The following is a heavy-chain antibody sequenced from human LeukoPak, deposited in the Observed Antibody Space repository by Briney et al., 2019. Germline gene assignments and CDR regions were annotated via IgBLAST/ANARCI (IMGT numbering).Heavy chain of an antibody. V-gene: IGHV5-51*01. D-gene: IGHD6-19*01. J-gene: IGHJ4*02. CDR1: GYSFSSYW. Sequence: GESLKISCEGSGYSFSSYWVGWVRQMPGKGLEWMGIIYPGDSDTRYSPSFEGQVTISADKSISTAYLQWSSLKASDTAMYYCASSSMGVAGPFDYWGQGTLVTVSS. CDR3: ASSSMGVAGPFDY. CDR2: IYPGDSDT.